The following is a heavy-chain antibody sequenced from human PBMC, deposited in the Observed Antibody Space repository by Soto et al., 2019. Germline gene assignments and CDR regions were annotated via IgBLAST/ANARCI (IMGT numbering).Heavy chain of an antibody. J-gene: IGHJ4*02. Sequence: QLQLQESGPGLVKPSETLSLTCSVSGDSISSSSYYWGWIRQPPGKGLEWIGTINYSGSTYYNPSLKGRVNISVEPSKDQFSLKVSSVTAADTAVYYCASLYGDYVPYWGQGILVSVSS. CDR3: ASLYGDYVPY. V-gene: IGHV4-39*01. CDR1: GDSISSSSYY. CDR2: INYSGST. D-gene: IGHD4-17*01.